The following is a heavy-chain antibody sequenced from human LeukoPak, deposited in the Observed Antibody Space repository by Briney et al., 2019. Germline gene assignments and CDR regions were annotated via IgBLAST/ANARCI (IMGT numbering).Heavy chain of an antibody. V-gene: IGHV1-69*05. D-gene: IGHD6-19*01. CDR1: GGTFSSYA. J-gene: IGHJ5*02. CDR3: ASERSIAVAGMNWFDP. CDR2: IIPIFGTA. Sequence: VASVKVSCKASGGTFSSYAISWVRQAPGQGLEWMGGIIPIFGTANYAQKFQGRVTITTDESTSTAYMELSSLRSEDTAVYYCASERSIAVAGMNWFDPWGQGTLVTVSS.